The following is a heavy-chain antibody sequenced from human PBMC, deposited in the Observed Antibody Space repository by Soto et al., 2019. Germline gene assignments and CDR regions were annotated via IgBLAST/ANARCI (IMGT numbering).Heavy chain of an antibody. CDR3: AEADYNESHGLTLRFSGFDP. Sequence: QVHLVQSGAEVQKPGSSVSVSCKASGGTFSSFAITWVRQAPGQGFEWMGESIPIFDTRNYAQKFQGRLTVTANESTNTAYMELSSLRSEDTAVYYCAEADYNESHGLTLRFSGFDPWGQGTLVTVSS. CDR2: SIPIFDTR. J-gene: IGHJ5*02. D-gene: IGHD5-12*01. V-gene: IGHV1-69*01. CDR1: GGTFSSFA.